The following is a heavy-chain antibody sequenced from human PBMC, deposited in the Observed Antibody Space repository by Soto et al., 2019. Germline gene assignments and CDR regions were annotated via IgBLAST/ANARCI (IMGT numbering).Heavy chain of an antibody. J-gene: IGHJ3*02. D-gene: IGHD3-10*01. CDR2: TIPVFNTA. CDR3: ARGVYGSGNYYTGPSAFDI. CDR1: GGTLSDHG. V-gene: IGHV1-69*06. Sequence: QVQLEQSGAEVQKPGSSVKVSCKASGGTLSDHGVAWLRQAPGQGLEWMGGTIPVFNTAKYAQKFQGGVTVTADKFTNIAYMELSSLISEDTAFYFCARGVYGSGNYYTGPSAFDIWGQGTMVIVSS.